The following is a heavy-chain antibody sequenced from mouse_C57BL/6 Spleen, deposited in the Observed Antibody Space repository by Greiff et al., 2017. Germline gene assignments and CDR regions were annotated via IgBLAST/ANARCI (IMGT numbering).Heavy chain of an antibody. CDR1: GFSLTSYA. J-gene: IGHJ4*01. D-gene: IGHD1-1*01. CDR2: IWTGGGT. V-gene: IGHV2-9-1*01. CDR3: ARNSPYYYGSSYDYYAMDY. Sequence: QVQLKESGPGLVAPSQSLSITCTVSGFSLTSYAISWVRQLPGKGLEWLGVIWTGGGTNYNSALKSRLSISKDNSKSQVFLKMNSLQTDDTARYYCARNSPYYYGSSYDYYAMDYWGQGTSVTVSS.